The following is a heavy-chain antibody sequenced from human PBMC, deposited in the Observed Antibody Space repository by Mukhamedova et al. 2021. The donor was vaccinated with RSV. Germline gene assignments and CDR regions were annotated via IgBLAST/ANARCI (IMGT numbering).Heavy chain of an antibody. D-gene: IGHD2-15*01. J-gene: IGHJ4*02. V-gene: IGHV3-53*01. CDR3: AGFCRGGSCTGHGSFDY. Sequence: GLEWVSGVRGGGSAFYADSVQGRFFISRDNSKNTAYLQMDGLRVDDTAIYYCAGFCRGGSCTGHGSFDYWGQGTRVTVSS. CDR2: VRGGGSA.